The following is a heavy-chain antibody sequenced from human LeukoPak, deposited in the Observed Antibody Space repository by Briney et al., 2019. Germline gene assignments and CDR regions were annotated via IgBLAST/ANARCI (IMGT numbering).Heavy chain of an antibody. CDR2: INTRDNHA. CDR3: ARDVTVIGVDGQGTSFDI. J-gene: IGHJ3*02. Sequence: ASVKVSYKASGYSFTTYGITWLRQAPGQGLERVGWINTRDNHALYVQNFLGRVTLTIDTSTSTAYMDLRSLRSDDTAVYYCARDVTVIGVDGQGTSFDIWGQGTVVTVSS. CDR1: GYSFTTYG. D-gene: IGHD2-21*01. V-gene: IGHV1-18*01.